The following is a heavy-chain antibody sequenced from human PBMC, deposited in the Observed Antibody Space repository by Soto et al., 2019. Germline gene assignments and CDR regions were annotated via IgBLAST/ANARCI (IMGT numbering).Heavy chain of an antibody. CDR3: TTDPIAARPDYYGMDV. V-gene: IGHV3-15*07. J-gene: IGHJ6*02. D-gene: IGHD6-6*01. CDR1: GFTFSNAW. Sequence: GGSLRLSCAASGFTFSNAWMNWVRQAPGKGLEWVGRIKSKTDGGTTDYAAPVKGRFTISRDDSKNTLYLQMNSLKTEDTAVYYCTTDPIAARPDYYGMDVWGQGTTVTVSS. CDR2: IKSKTDGGTT.